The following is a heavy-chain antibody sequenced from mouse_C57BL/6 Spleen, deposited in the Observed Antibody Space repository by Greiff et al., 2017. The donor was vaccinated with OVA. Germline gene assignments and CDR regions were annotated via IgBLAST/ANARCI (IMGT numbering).Heavy chain of an antibody. Sequence: VKLQQSGAELVRPGTSVKVSCKASGYAFTNYLIEWVKQRPGQGLEWIGVINPGSGGTNYNEKFKGKATLTADKSSSTAYMQLSSLTSEDSAVYFCARRPYYGSSYYFDYWGQGTTLTVSS. J-gene: IGHJ2*01. CDR2: INPGSGGT. CDR3: ARRPYYGSSYYFDY. CDR1: GYAFTNYL. D-gene: IGHD1-1*01. V-gene: IGHV1-54*01.